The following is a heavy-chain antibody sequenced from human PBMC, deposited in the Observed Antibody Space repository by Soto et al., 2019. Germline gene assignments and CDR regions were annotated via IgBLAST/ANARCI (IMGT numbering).Heavy chain of an antibody. CDR2: ISYDGSKK. CDR1: GFTFSNHG. Sequence: GGSLRLSCAASGFTFSNHGMHWVRQAPGKGLEWVAAISYDGSKKYYPDSVKGRFTISRDNSKNTLYLQIDRLRTEDTAVYYCAKAWIQLWSSPFDYWGQGALVTGSS. J-gene: IGHJ4*02. D-gene: IGHD5-18*01. CDR3: AKAWIQLWSSPFDY. V-gene: IGHV3-30*18.